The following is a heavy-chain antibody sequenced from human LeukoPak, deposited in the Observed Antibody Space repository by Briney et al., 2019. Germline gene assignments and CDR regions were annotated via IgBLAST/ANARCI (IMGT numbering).Heavy chain of an antibody. CDR1: GFTFSSYA. J-gene: IGHJ4*02. D-gene: IGHD3-10*01. Sequence: PGRSLRLSCAASGFTFSSYAMHWVRQAPGKGLEWVAVISYDGSNKYYADSVKGRFTISRDNSKNTLYLQMDSLRAEDTAVYYCARDGGDYGSGSYYAYWGQGTLVTVSS. CDR2: ISYDGSNK. CDR3: ARDGGDYGSGSYYAY. V-gene: IGHV3-30*04.